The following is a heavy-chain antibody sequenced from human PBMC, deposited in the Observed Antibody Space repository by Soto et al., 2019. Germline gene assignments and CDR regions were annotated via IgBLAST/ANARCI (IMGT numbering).Heavy chain of an antibody. J-gene: IGHJ6*02. CDR2: IIPIFGTA. Sequence: QVQLVQSGAEVKKPGSSVKVSCKASGGTFSSYAIRWVRQAPGQGLEWMGGIIPIFGTANYAQKFQGRVTITADESTSTAYMELSSLRSEDTAVYYCAREKYNWNYGNYYYYGMDVWGQGTTVTVSS. D-gene: IGHD1-7*01. CDR3: AREKYNWNYGNYYYYGMDV. CDR1: GGTFSSYA. V-gene: IGHV1-69*01.